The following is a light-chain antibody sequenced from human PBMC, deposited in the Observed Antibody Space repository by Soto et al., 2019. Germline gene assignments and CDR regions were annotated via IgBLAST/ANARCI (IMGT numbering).Light chain of an antibody. CDR1: QSVSSY. CDR3: QQRSYWHPTWT. V-gene: IGKV3-11*01. J-gene: IGKJ1*01. Sequence: EIVLTQSPATLSLSPGERATLSCRASQSVSSYLAWYHQKPGQAPRLLIYDASNRATGIPARFSGSGSGTDFALTISSLEPEDFAVYYCQQRSYWHPTWTFGQGTKVEIK. CDR2: DAS.